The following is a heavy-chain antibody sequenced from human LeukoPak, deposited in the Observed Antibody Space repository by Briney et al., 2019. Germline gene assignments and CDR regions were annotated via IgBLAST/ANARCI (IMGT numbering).Heavy chain of an antibody. V-gene: IGHV4-59*06. J-gene: IGHJ4*02. CDR3: ARASDTAMVHFDY. CDR2: IYYSGST. D-gene: IGHD5-18*01. CDR1: GGSISSYY. Sequence: SETLSLTCTVSGGSISSYYWSWIRQHPGKGLEWIGYIYYSGSTYYNPSLKSRVTISVDTSKNQFSLKLSSVTAADTAVYYCARASDTAMVHFDYWGQGTLVTVSS.